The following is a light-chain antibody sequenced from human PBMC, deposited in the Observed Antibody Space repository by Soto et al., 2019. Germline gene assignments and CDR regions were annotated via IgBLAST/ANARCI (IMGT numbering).Light chain of an antibody. CDR1: SSNIGSNY. V-gene: IGLV1-47*01. Sequence: QLVLTQPPSASGTPGQRVTISCSGSSSNIGSNYAHWHQQLPGTAPKLLIYRNDQRPSGVPDRFSGSKSGTSASLAISGLRSEDEADYYCAAWDDSLSAWVFGGGTKLTVL. J-gene: IGLJ3*02. CDR2: RND. CDR3: AAWDDSLSAWV.